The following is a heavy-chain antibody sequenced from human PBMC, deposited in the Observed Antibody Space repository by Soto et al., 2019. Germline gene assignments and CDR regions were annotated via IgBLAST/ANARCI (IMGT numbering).Heavy chain of an antibody. D-gene: IGHD4-17*01. CDR3: AGTGTHGDYQTVIDY. V-gene: IGHV3-23*01. Sequence: GGSLRLSCAASGFTFSSYAITWVRQAPGKGLEWVSAISGSGGSTYYADSVKGRFTISRDNSKNTLYLQMNSLRAEDTAVYFCAGTGTHGDYQTVIDYSGQGTLVTVSS. CDR2: ISGSGGST. CDR1: GFTFSSYA. J-gene: IGHJ4*02.